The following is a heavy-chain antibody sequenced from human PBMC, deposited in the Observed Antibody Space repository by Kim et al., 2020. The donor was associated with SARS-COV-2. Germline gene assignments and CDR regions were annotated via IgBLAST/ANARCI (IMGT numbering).Heavy chain of an antibody. Sequence: ASVKVSCKASGYTFTSYAMHWVRQAPGQRLEWMGWINAGNGNTKYSQKFQGRVTITRDTSASTAYMELSSLRSEDTAVYYCASDGYCSGGSCSLGDDAFDIGGQGTMVTVSS. CDR2: INAGNGNT. D-gene: IGHD2-15*01. V-gene: IGHV1-3*01. CDR1: GYTFTSYA. J-gene: IGHJ3*02. CDR3: ASDGYCSGGSCSLGDDAFDI.